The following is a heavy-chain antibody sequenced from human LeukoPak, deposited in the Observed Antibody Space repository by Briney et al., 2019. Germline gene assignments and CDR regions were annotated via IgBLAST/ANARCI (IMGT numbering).Heavy chain of an antibody. V-gene: IGHV1-46*01. CDR2: INPSGGST. J-gene: IGHJ3*02. Sequence: ASVKVSCKASGYTFTSYYMHWVRQAPGQGLEWMGIINPSGGSTSYAQKFQGRVTMTRDTSTSTVYMELSSLRSEDTAVYYGARDRVVVVVAASGESIDAFDIWGQGTMVTVSS. D-gene: IGHD2-15*01. CDR3: ARDRVVVVVAASGESIDAFDI. CDR1: GYTFTSYY.